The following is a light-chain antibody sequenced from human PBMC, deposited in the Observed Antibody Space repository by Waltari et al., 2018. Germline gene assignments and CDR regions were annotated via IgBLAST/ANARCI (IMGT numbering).Light chain of an antibody. CDR2: GKN. CDR3: NSRDRGGNYVI. V-gene: IGLV3-19*01. J-gene: IGLJ2*01. Sequence: SSELTQDPAVSVALGQTVRITCQGDSLRSSYASWYHQKPGQAPVLVMYGKNNRPSGIPGRFSGSSSGNTASLTITGTQAEDEADYYCNSRDRGGNYVIFGGGTKLTVL. CDR1: SLRSSY.